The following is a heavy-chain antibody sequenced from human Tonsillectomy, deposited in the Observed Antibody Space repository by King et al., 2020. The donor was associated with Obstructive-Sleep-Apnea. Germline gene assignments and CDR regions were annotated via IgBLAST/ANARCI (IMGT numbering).Heavy chain of an antibody. CDR3: ARDVPYDWLVPYYCYGMDV. D-gene: IGHD3-9*01. CDR1: GGSISSYS. CDR2: MFTSGST. Sequence: QLQESGPGLVKPSETLSLTCTVSGGSISSYSWAWIRQPAGEGLEWIGRMFTSGSTNCNPSLKSRVTMSVDTSKNQFSLKLSSVTAADTAVYYCARDVPYDWLVPYYCYGMDVWGQGTTVTVSS. V-gene: IGHV4-4*07. J-gene: IGHJ6*02.